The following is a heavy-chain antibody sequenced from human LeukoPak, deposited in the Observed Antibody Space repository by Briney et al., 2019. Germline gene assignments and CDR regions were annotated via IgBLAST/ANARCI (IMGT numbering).Heavy chain of an antibody. CDR3: ARRYCSDGSCYSIDY. V-gene: IGHV3-7*01. J-gene: IGHJ4*02. CDR2: INKDGSEK. Sequence: PGGSLRLSCAASGFTFNNYWMSSVRQAPGKGLEWVANINKDGSEKYYVDSVKGRFTISRDNSLYLQMNSLGAEDTAVYYCARRYCSDGSCYSIDYWGQGTLVTVSS. CDR1: GFTFNNYW. D-gene: IGHD2-15*01.